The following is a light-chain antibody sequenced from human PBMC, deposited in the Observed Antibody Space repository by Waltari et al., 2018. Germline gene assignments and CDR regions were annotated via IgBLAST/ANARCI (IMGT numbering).Light chain of an antibody. J-gene: IGLJ3*02. CDR2: NNN. V-gene: IGLV1-44*01. CDR1: NSNIGSNF. CDR3: AVWDDSLGGV. Sequence: QPVLTQPPSVSGTPGQRVTISCSGSNSNIGSNFVNWYQQLPGTAPKLLIYNNNQGPSGVPDRFSASKSGTSASLAITGLQSEDEADYYCAVWDDSLGGVFGGGTKLTVL.